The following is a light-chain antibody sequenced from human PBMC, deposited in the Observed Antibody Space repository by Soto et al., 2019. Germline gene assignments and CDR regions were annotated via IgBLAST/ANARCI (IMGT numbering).Light chain of an antibody. CDR3: QQFENLPLT. CDR1: QDINDH. V-gene: IGKV1-33*01. J-gene: IGKJ4*01. Sequence: DIQMTQSPSSLSASVGDRVSISCRASQDINDHLNWYHQKPGQAPKILIYDASSLETGVPSRFSGSGSGTHFSLSISSLQPEDIGTYHCQQFENLPLTFGGGTQVEI. CDR2: DAS.